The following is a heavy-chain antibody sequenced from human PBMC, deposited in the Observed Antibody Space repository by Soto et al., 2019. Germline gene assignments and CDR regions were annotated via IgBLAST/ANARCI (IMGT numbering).Heavy chain of an antibody. CDR3: AYNRWGPLIY. Sequence: ESGPTLVNPTQTRTLTFAFAVFSVSTEGVGVGWIRQPPGEALEWRGRMHLKDDKYDGSSLKNRLTVTKATCKNQVFLTMTKMDPMDTATYYCAYNRWGPLIYWGQGLVLTVP. CDR1: VFSVSTEGVG. J-gene: IGHJ1*01. V-gene: IGHV2-5*01. CDR2: MHLKDDK. D-gene: IGHD1-20*01.